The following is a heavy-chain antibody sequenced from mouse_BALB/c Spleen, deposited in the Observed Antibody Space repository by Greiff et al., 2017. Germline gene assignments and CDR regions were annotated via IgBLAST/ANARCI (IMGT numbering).Heavy chain of an antibody. D-gene: IGHD1-1*01. CDR2: IYPGSGST. J-gene: IGHJ1*01. V-gene: IGHV1S22*01. CDR3: TRFYGSSYGWYFDV. Sequence: LQQPGSELVRPGASVKLSCKASGYTFTSYWMHWVKQRPGQGLEWIGNIYPGSGSTNYDEKFKSKATLTVDTSSSTAYMQLSSLTSEDSEVYYCTRFYGSSYGWYFDVWGAGTTVTVSS. CDR1: GYTFTSYW.